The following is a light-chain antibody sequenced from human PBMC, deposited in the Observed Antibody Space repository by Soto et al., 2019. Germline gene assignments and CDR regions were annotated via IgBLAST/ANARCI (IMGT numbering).Light chain of an antibody. CDR3: QQYNDCPPWT. CDR1: QGISNY. V-gene: IGKV3-11*01. CDR2: AVS. Sequence: IVLTQSPAALSLSLGKRATLSCRASQGISNYLIWYQQKPGQAPSLLIYAVSNLPTGIPSRFSGSGSGTEYSLTTSSMLHEDVAVNYCQQYNDCPPWTFGQGTKVDIK. J-gene: IGKJ1*01.